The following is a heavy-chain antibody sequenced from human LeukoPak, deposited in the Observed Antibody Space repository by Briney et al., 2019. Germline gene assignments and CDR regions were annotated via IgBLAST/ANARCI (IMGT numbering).Heavy chain of an antibody. CDR2: IYSGGST. CDR1: EFSVGSNY. D-gene: IGHD1-26*01. Sequence: PGGSLRLSCEVSEFSVGSNYMTWVLQAPGNGLEWISLIYSGGSTYYADSVKGRFTISRDNSKNTLYLQMNSLRAEDTAVYYCARAGIVGGYYFDYWGQGTLVTVSS. CDR3: ARAGIVGGYYFDY. J-gene: IGHJ4*02. V-gene: IGHV3-66*01.